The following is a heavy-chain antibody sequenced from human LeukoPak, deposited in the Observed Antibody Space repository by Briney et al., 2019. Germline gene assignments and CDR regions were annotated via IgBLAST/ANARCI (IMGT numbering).Heavy chain of an antibody. CDR3: AKNRQYSSPLGDYFDD. Sequence: GGSLRLSCAASGLTFSTYAMNWVRQAPGKGLEWVSGISGGGGSTYYADSVKGRFTISRDNSKNTLYLQMNSLRAEDTAIYYCAKNRQYSSPLGDYFDDWGQGTLVTVSS. V-gene: IGHV3-23*01. CDR1: GLTFSTYA. J-gene: IGHJ4*02. D-gene: IGHD6-19*01. CDR2: ISGGGGST.